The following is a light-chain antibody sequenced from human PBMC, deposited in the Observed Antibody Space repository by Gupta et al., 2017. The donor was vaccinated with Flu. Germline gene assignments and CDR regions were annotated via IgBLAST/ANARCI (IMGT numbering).Light chain of an antibody. CDR1: QSVGTY. J-gene: IGKJ2*01. V-gene: IGKV3-11*01. Sequence: EIVLAQSPATLSLSPGERATLPCRASQSVGTYLAWYQQKPGQTPRLLIYDASNRATGIPARFSGSGSGTNFSLTNSSLEPEDVAVYYCQMRSNWPPYTFGQGTRLEI. CDR2: DAS. CDR3: QMRSNWPPYT.